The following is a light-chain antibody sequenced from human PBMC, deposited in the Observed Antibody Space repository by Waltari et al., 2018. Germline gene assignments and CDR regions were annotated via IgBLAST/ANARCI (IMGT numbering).Light chain of an antibody. Sequence: YVLTQPPSVSVAPGQTARITCGGNNIGDKMVQWYTQKSGQAPILVGYEDDDRPSGIPERFSGSNSGKTATLTISRVEVADEADFYCQVWDSDGDRVVFGGGTKLTVL. CDR1: NIGDKM. CDR3: QVWDSDGDRVV. CDR2: EDD. V-gene: IGLV3-21*02. J-gene: IGLJ2*01.